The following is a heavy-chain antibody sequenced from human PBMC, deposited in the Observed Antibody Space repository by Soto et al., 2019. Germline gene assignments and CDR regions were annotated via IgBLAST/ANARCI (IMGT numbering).Heavy chain of an antibody. CDR2: IYYSGST. V-gene: IGHV4-59*01. J-gene: IGHJ4*02. D-gene: IGHD6-13*01. CDR1: GGSISSYY. Sequence: SETLSLTCTVSGGSISSYYWSWIRQPPGKGLEWIGYIYYSGSTNYNPSLKSRVTISVDTSKNQFSLKLSSVTAADTAVYYCAREGAAAGPFDYWGQGTLVTVSS. CDR3: AREGAAAGPFDY.